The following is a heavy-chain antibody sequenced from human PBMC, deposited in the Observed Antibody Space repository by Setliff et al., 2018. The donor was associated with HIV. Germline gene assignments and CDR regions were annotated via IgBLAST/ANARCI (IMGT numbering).Heavy chain of an antibody. D-gene: IGHD1-1*01. V-gene: IGHV1-8*01. CDR3: ARGKIPSWRLTMFDF. Sequence: KVSCKASGYDFKIYDINWVRQVAGQGLEWMGWINPGTGNTGYPQNFSGRVTMTRNTSINTVYMELSSLRSEDTAIYFCARGKIPSWRLTMFDFWGQGTPVTVSS. CDR2: INPGTGNT. J-gene: IGHJ4*02. CDR1: GYDFKIYD.